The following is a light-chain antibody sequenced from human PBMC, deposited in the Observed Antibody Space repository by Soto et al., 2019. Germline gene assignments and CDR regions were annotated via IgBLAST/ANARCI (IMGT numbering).Light chain of an antibody. J-gene: IGKJ1*01. CDR3: QQTSAFPRT. Sequence: DIQMTQSPSSVSASVGDRLTITCRASRDISNSLAWYQQTPGQAPKLLLRGASSLHRGVPSRFSGGGAGTEFTLTISSLQPEDCATYYCQQTSAFPRTFGQGTKVDVK. CDR2: GAS. V-gene: IGKV1-12*01. CDR1: RDISNS.